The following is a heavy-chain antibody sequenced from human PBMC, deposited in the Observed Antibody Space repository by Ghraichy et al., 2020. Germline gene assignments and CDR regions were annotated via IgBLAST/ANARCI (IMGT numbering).Heavy chain of an antibody. Sequence: SETLSLTCAVYGGSFSGYYWSWIRQPPGKGLEWIGEINHSGSTNYNPSLKSRVTISVDTSKNQFSLKLSSVTAADTAVYYCARGVPAAQPFDYWGQGTLVTVSS. CDR1: GGSFSGYY. D-gene: IGHD2-2*01. CDR3: ARGVPAAQPFDY. J-gene: IGHJ4*02. V-gene: IGHV4-34*01. CDR2: INHSGST.